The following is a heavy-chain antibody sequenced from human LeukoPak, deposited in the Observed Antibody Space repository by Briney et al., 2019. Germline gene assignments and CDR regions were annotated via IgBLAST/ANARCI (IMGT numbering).Heavy chain of an antibody. J-gene: IGHJ4*02. CDR2: INTHTGHP. CDR1: GYTFYTYG. V-gene: IGHV7-4-1*02. CDR3: ARDGPDYDFWSGYYTGFDY. D-gene: IGHD3-3*01. Sequence: GASVKVSCKTSGYTFYTYGLNWVRQAPGQGLEWMGWINTHTGHPTYAQGFTGRFVFSLDSSVSTAYLQISSLKAEDTAVYYCARDGPDYDFWSGYYTGFDYWGQGTLVTVSS.